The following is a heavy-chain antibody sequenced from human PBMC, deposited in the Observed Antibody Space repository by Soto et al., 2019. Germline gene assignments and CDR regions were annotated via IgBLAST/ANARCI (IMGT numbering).Heavy chain of an antibody. CDR2: INHSGST. Sequence: SETLSLTCAVYGGSFSGYYWSWIRQPLGKGLEWIGEINHSGSTNYNPSLKSRVTISVDTSKNQFSLKLSSVTAADTAVYCCATMVTATYCFDYWGQGTLVTVSS. CDR1: GGSFSGYY. CDR3: ATMVTATYCFDY. J-gene: IGHJ4*02. V-gene: IGHV4-34*01. D-gene: IGHD2-21*02.